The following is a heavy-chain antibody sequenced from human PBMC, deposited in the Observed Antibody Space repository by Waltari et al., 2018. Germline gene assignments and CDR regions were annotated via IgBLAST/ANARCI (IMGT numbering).Heavy chain of an antibody. Sequence: QLQLQESGPGLVKPSETLSLTCTVSGGSISSSSYYWGWIRQPPGKGLEWIGRIYYRGSAVYNPSLKSRVNRSVDASKDQFSLKLSSVTAADTAVYYCARHIYSSSWYFYRYFDYWGQGTLVTVSS. CDR2: IYYRGSA. V-gene: IGHV4-39*01. CDR1: GGSISSSSYY. D-gene: IGHD6-13*01. J-gene: IGHJ4*02. CDR3: ARHIYSSSWYFYRYFDY.